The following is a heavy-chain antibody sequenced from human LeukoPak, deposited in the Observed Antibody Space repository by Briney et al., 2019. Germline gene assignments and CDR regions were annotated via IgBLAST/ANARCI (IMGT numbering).Heavy chain of an antibody. Sequence: PSETLSLTCTVSGGSISSYYWSWIRQPPGKGLEWIGYIYYSGSTNYNPSLKGRVTISVDTSKNQFSLELSSVTAADTAVYYCAGGAGDYTFDYWGQGTLVTVSS. J-gene: IGHJ4*02. V-gene: IGHV4-59*01. CDR3: AGGAGDYTFDY. D-gene: IGHD4-17*01. CDR2: IYYSGST. CDR1: GGSISSYY.